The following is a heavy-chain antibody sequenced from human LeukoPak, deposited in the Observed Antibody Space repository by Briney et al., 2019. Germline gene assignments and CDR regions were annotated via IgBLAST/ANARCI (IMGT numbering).Heavy chain of an antibody. J-gene: IGHJ4*02. CDR1: GGTFSSYA. V-gene: IGHV1-69*13. CDR3: SSDSSGYTPDY. Sequence: ASVKVSCKASGGTFSSYAISWVRQAPGQGLEWMGGIIPIFGTANYAQKFQGGVTTTADESTSTAYVELSSLRSEDKAVYYCSSDSSGYTPDYWGQGTLVTVSS. CDR2: IIPIFGTA. D-gene: IGHD6-19*01.